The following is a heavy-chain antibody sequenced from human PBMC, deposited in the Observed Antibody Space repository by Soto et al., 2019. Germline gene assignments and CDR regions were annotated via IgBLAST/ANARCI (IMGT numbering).Heavy chain of an antibody. CDR1: GYSVASNSAA. J-gene: IGHJ5*02. CDR2: TYYRSKWYN. CDR3: ARAPSYYYDSSGYYYYWFDP. D-gene: IGHD3-22*01. V-gene: IGHV6-1*01. Sequence: QTLSLTWAISGYSVASNSAAWNLIRQSPSRGLEWLGRTYYRSKWYNDYAVSVESRITINPDTSKNQFSLQLNSVTPEDTAVYYCARAPSYYYDSSGYYYYWFDPWGQGTLVTVSS.